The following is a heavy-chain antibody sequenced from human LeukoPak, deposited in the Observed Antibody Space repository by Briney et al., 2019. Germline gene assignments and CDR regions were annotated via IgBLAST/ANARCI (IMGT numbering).Heavy chain of an antibody. V-gene: IGHV3-53*01. CDR3: ARDLYGSGQVNYYYYMDV. Sequence: SGGSLRLSCAASGFTVSSNYMSWVRQAPGKGLEWVSVIYSGGSTYYADSVKGRFTISRDNAKNSLYLQMNSLRAEDTAVYYCARDLYGSGQVNYYYYMDVWGKGTTVTISS. CDR2: IYSGGST. D-gene: IGHD3-10*01. CDR1: GFTVSSNY. J-gene: IGHJ6*03.